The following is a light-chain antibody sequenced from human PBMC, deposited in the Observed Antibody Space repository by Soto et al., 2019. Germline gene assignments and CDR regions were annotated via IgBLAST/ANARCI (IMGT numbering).Light chain of an antibody. CDR1: SCDFGGYNY. V-gene: IGLV2-14*01. Sequence: QYVLTQPASVSGSPGQSITISCTGSSCDFGGYNYVCWYQQHPGKAPKLMIYEVSNRPSGVSNRFSGSKSGITASLTISGRQDEDEADYYCSSYTSSSTHWVFGGGTQLTVL. CDR2: EVS. CDR3: SSYTSSSTHWV. J-gene: IGLJ3*02.